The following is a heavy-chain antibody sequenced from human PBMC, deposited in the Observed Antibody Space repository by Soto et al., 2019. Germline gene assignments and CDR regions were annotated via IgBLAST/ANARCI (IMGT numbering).Heavy chain of an antibody. V-gene: IGHV4-34*01. CDR1: GGSFSGYY. J-gene: IGHJ3*02. CDR3: ATDYGDYVNAFDI. D-gene: IGHD4-17*01. CDR2: INHSGST. Sequence: SETLSLTCAVYGGSFSGYYWSWIRQPPGKGLEWIGEINHSGSTNYNPSLKSRVTISVDTSKNQFSLKLSSVTAADTAVYYCATDYGDYVNAFDIWGQGTMVTVSS.